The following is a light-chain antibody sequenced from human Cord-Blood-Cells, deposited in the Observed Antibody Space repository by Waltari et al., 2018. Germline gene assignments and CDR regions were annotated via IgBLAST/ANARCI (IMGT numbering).Light chain of an antibody. CDR1: SSVVGRYNL. Sequence: QSALTQPASVSGSPGQSITISCTGTSSVVGRYNLVSWYPPHPGKAPKLMSYEGSKRPSGVSNRFSGSKSGNTASLTISGLQAEDEADYYCCSYAGSYVFGTGTKVTVL. J-gene: IGLJ1*01. CDR2: EGS. CDR3: CSYAGSYV. V-gene: IGLV2-23*01.